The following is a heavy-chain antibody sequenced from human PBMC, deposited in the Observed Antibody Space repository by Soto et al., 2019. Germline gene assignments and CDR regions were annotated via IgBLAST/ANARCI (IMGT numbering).Heavy chain of an antibody. V-gene: IGHV4-34*01. Sequence: SEPLSLPYAVYGGSFSGHYWSRIRQPPGKGLEWIREINHSGSTNYNPSLKSRVTISVETSKNQFSLKLSSVTAADTAVYYCARGVATIKYYYYYYMDVWGKGTTVTVSS. D-gene: IGHD5-12*01. CDR3: ARGVATIKYYYYYYMDV. CDR2: INHSGST. CDR1: GGSFSGHY. J-gene: IGHJ6*03.